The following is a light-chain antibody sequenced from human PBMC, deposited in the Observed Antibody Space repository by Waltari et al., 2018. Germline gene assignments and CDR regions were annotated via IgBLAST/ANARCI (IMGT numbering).Light chain of an antibody. V-gene: IGKV1-39*01. Sequence: DIQMTQSPSSLSASIGDTVTINCRASQSISSYVNWYQQTPGKAPKVLVFVASGLQSGVPSRFRGSGSGTDFTLTISDLQPEDFATYYCQQTYSSVYTFGRGTKVEI. CDR2: VAS. J-gene: IGKJ2*01. CDR1: QSISSY. CDR3: QQTYSSVYT.